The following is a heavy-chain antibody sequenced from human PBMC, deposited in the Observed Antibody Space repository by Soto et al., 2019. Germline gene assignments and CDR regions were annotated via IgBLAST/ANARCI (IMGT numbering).Heavy chain of an antibody. D-gene: IGHD3-16*01. J-gene: IGHJ5*02. CDR2: IHHSGST. CDR3: ARGGRFSS. Sequence: SETLYLTCGISDGYFSANYWRGIRQSPGKGLEWLGEIHHSGSTEYNPSLKSRVTISADSSKNQFSLTLTCVTAADTAVYYCARGGRFSSWAQGTLVPGSS. V-gene: IGHV4-34*01. CDR1: DGYFSANY.